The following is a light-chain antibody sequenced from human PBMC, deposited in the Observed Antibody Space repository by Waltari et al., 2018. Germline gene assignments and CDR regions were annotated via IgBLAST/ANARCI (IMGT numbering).Light chain of an antibody. J-gene: IGLJ3*02. CDR3: QSYDSSNWV. CDR1: SGSIASNY. V-gene: IGLV6-57*02. CDR2: EAN. Sequence: FMLTQPHSVSESPGKTVTISCTGSSGSIASNYVQWYQQRPGSAPTTVIYEANQRPSGVPGRFSGSIDSSSNSASLTISGLKTEDEADYYCQSYDSSNWVFGGGTKLTVL.